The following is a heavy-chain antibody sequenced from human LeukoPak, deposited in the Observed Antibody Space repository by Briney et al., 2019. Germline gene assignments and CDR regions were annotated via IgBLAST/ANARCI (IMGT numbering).Heavy chain of an antibody. CDR3: ARDGSIVGDTYFDY. V-gene: IGHV1-8*01. CDR1: GYTFTSYD. CDR2: MNPNSGNT. J-gene: IGHJ4*02. D-gene: IGHD1-26*01. Sequence: ASVKVSCKASGYTFTSYDINWVRQATGQGLEWMGWMNPNSGNTGYAQKLQGRVTMTRNTSISTAYMELSSLRSEDTAVYYCARDGSIVGDTYFDYWGQGTLVTVSS.